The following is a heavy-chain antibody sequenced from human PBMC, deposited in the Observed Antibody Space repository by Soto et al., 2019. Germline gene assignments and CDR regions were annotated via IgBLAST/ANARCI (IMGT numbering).Heavy chain of an antibody. V-gene: IGHV3-48*01. D-gene: IGHD2-15*01. J-gene: IGHJ5*02. CDR1: GFTFSSYS. Sequence: PGGSLRLSCAASGFTFSSYSMNWVRQAPGKGLEWVSYISSSSSTIYYADSVKGRFTISRDNAKNSLYLQMNSLRAEDTAVYYCARGATVVAATRNWFDPWGQGTLVTVSS. CDR3: ARGATVVAATRNWFDP. CDR2: ISSSSSTI.